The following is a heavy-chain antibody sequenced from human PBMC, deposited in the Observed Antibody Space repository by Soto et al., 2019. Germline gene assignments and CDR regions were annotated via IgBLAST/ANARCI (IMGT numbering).Heavy chain of an antibody. D-gene: IGHD5-12*01. CDR1: GFTFSSYA. J-gene: IGHJ4*02. CDR2: ISSKGGSP. V-gene: IGHV3-64*01. CDR3: AISRDGYQFDY. Sequence: EVQLVESGGGLVQPGGSLRLSCAASGFTFSSYAMHWVRQAPGKGLEYVSAISSKGGSPDYANSVKGRFTISRDNSKNTLYLQMGSLRAEDMAVYYCAISRDGYQFDYWGQGTLVTVSS.